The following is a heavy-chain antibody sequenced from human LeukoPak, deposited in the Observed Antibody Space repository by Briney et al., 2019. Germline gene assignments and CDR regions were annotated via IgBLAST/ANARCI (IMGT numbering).Heavy chain of an antibody. Sequence: AGGSLRLSCAASGFTFSGSAMHWVRQASGKGLEWVGRIRSKANSYATAYAASVKGRFTISRDDSKNTAYLQMNSLKTEDTAVYYCTRTYSSGWLNHFDYWGQGTLVTVSS. V-gene: IGHV3-73*01. CDR1: GFTFSGSA. CDR2: IRSKANSYAT. J-gene: IGHJ4*02. CDR3: TRTYSSGWLNHFDY. D-gene: IGHD6-19*01.